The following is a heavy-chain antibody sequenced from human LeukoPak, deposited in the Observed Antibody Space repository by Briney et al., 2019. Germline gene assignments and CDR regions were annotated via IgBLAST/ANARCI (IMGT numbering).Heavy chain of an antibody. CDR1: GYTFTSYG. CDR3: ARLGQLRGNYYFDY. Sequence: ASVKVSCKASGYTFTSYGISWVRQAPGQGLEWMGWISGYNGYTHYAHNLQGRVTMTTDTSTSTAYMELRSLRSDDTAVYYCARLGQLRGNYYFDYWGQGTLVTVSS. D-gene: IGHD3-16*01. V-gene: IGHV1-18*01. CDR2: ISGYNGYT. J-gene: IGHJ4*02.